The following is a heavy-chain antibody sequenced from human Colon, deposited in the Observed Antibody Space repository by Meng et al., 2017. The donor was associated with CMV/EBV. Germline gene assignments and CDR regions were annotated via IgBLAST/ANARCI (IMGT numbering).Heavy chain of an antibody. J-gene: IGHJ5*02. D-gene: IGHD1-26*01. Sequence: GGSLRLSCVDSGFITRSHWIHWVRQGPGKGLVWVSRIRGIGYDPSYADSVKGRFTVSRDNTKNIVYLQMNGLRTEDTAVYYCAAGRGGTYPDQWGQGTLVTVSS. CDR1: GFITRSHW. CDR3: AAGRGGTYPDQ. CDR2: IRGIGYDP. V-gene: IGHV3-74*01.